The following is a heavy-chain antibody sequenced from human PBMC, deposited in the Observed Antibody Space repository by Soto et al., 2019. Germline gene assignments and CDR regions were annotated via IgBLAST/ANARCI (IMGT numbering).Heavy chain of an antibody. Sequence: PSETLSLTCTVSGGSISNGAYYWGWIRQHPGKGLEWIIYMHYSGTTYYNPSLKSPVTISTDTSKKEFSLTLTSVTAADTAVYYCARATESHYFDYWGRGILVTVSS. J-gene: IGHJ4*02. CDR2: MHYSGTT. CDR1: GGSISNGAYY. V-gene: IGHV4-31*01. CDR3: ARATESHYFDY.